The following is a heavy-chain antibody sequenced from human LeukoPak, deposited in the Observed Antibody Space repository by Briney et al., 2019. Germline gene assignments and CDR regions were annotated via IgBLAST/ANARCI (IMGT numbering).Heavy chain of an antibody. V-gene: IGHV3-23*01. CDR1: GCSFSTNA. D-gene: IGHD1-26*01. CDR2: ISGSGGST. J-gene: IGHJ3*02. Sequence: GGSLRNSCSASGCSFSTNAMSWGGREPGGRLLGVSAISGSGGSTYYAASVKGRFTISRDNSKNTLYLQMNSLRAEDTAVYYCANFVGATPDAFDIWGQGTMVTVSS. CDR3: ANFVGATPDAFDI.